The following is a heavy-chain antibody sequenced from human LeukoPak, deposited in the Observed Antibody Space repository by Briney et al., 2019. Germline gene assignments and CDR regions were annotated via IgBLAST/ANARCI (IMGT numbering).Heavy chain of an antibody. CDR3: ARRYCGGDCYLDY. CDR1: GFTVSSNY. CDR2: IYSGGST. D-gene: IGHD2-21*02. V-gene: IGHV3-53*01. J-gene: IGHJ4*02. Sequence: GGSPRLSCAASGFTVSSNYMSWVRQAPGKGLEWVSVIYSGGSTYYADSVKGRFTISRDNSKNTLYLQMNSLRTEDTAVYYCARRYCGGDCYLDYWGQGTLVTVSS.